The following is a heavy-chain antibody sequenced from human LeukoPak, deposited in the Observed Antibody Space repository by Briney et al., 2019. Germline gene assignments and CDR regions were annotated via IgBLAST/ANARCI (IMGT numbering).Heavy chain of an antibody. V-gene: IGHV3-21*01. CDR2: ISSSNSYI. CDR1: DFTFSTYT. CDR3: ARDTYYYDSSGVYYYYYMDV. J-gene: IGHJ6*03. D-gene: IGHD3-22*01. Sequence: PGGSLRLSCAASDFTFSTYTMNWVRHAPRKGLGWDSSISSSNSYIYNADSVKGRFTISRDNTKNSLYLQMNRLRAEDTAVYYCARDTYYYDSSGVYYYYYMDVWGNGTTVTVSS.